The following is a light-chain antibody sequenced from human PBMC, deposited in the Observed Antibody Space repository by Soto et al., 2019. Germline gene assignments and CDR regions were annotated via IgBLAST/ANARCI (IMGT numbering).Light chain of an antibody. CDR3: QHRRDWPT. CDR1: QSVGSY. Sequence: EIVLTQSPATLSLSPGERATLSCWASQSVGSYLTWYQHKPGQAPRLLIYDASNRATGIPARFSGSGSGTDFPLTIGSLTPEDFAVYYCQHRRDWPTFGQGTKVEIK. CDR2: DAS. V-gene: IGKV3-11*01. J-gene: IGKJ1*01.